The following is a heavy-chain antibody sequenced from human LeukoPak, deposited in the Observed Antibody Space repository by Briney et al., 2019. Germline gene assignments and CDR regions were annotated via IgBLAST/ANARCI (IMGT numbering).Heavy chain of an antibody. J-gene: IGHJ4*02. CDR3: ARSPIAVAGTFDY. Sequence: TGGSLRLSCAASGFTFSSYSMNWDRQAPGKGLEWVSSISSSSSYIYYADSVKGRFTISRDNAKNSLYLQMNSLRAEDTAVYYCARSPIAVAGTFDYWGQGTLVTVSS. CDR1: GFTFSSYS. V-gene: IGHV3-21*01. CDR2: ISSSSSYI. D-gene: IGHD6-19*01.